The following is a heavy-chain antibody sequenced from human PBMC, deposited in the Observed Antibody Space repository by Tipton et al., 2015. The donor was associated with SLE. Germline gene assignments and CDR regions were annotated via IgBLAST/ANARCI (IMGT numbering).Heavy chain of an antibody. V-gene: IGHV4-34*01. CDR3: ARDDDYGGNSGFDY. CDR2: INHSGST. D-gene: IGHD4-23*01. Sequence: TLSLTCAVYGGSFSGYYWSWIRQPPGKGLEWIGEINHSGSTNYNPSLKSRVTISVDTSKNQFSLKLSSVTAADTAVYYCARDDDYGGNSGFDYWGQGPLVTVSS. CDR1: GGSFSGYY. J-gene: IGHJ4*02.